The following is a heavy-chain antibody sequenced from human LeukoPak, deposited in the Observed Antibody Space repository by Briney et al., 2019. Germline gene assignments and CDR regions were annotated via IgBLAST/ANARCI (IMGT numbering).Heavy chain of an antibody. J-gene: IGHJ6*04. Sequence: GGSLRLSCAASGFTFSDYYMSWIRQAPGKGLEWISYISSSGSIIYYADSVKGRFTISRDNAKNSLYLQMNSLGAEDTAVYYCARGGSMNFASGMDVWGKRDHGHRLL. D-gene: IGHD3/OR15-3a*01. CDR2: ISSSGSII. V-gene: IGHV3-11*04. CDR1: GFTFSDYY. CDR3: ARGGSMNFASGMDV.